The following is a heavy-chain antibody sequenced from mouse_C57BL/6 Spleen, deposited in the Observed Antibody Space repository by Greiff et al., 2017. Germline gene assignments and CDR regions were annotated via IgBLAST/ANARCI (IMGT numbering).Heavy chain of an antibody. CDR3: ARYGYGSSWFDY. CDR2: IYPGDGDT. J-gene: IGHJ2*01. Sequence: VQLQQSGPELVKPGASVKISCKASGYAFSSSWMNWVKQRPGKGLEWIGRIYPGDGDTNYNGKFKGKATLTADKSSSTAYMQLSSLTSEDSAVDFCARYGYGSSWFDYWGQGTTLTVSS. CDR1: GYAFSSSW. V-gene: IGHV1-82*01. D-gene: IGHD1-1*01.